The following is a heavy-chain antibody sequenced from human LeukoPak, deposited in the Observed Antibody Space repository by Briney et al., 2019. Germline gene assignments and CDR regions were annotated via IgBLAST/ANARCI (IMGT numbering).Heavy chain of an antibody. V-gene: IGHV3-7*01. CDR1: GFTFSSHW. J-gene: IGHJ4*02. CDR2: IKEDGSER. D-gene: IGHD2-2*02. Sequence: GGSLRLSCAASGFTFSSHWMSWVRQAPGKGLEWVANIKEDGSERVYVDSVKGRFTISRDNAKNSLYLQMNSLRGEDTAVYYCATYCHSASCYTRFDYWGQGTQVTVSS. CDR3: ATYCHSASCYTRFDY.